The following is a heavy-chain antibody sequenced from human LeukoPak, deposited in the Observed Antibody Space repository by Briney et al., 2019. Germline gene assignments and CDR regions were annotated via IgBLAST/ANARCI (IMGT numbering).Heavy chain of an antibody. V-gene: IGHV5-51*01. CDR2: IYPGDCDT. Sequence: GESLKISCKGSAYSFTNYWIGWVRQMPGKGLEWMVIIYPGDCDTRYSPSFQGQLIISVNKTISTAYLQWSSLKAADTAMYYCGRRSETRKDFDYWGQGTLVTVSS. CDR3: GRRSETRKDFDY. J-gene: IGHJ4*02. CDR1: AYSFTNYW. D-gene: IGHD1-14*01.